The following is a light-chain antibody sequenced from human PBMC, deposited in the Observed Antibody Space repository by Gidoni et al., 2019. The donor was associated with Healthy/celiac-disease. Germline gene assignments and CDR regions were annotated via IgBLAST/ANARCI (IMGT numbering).Light chain of an antibody. CDR1: QSISSY. CDR3: QQSYSTPRT. Sequence: DIKLTPSPSSLSASVGDRVTITCRASQSISSYLNWYQQKPGKAPKLLIYAASSLQSGVPSRFSGSGSGTDFTLTISSLQPEDFATYYCQQSYSTPRTFXQXTKVEIK. V-gene: IGKV1-39*01. J-gene: IGKJ1*01. CDR2: AAS.